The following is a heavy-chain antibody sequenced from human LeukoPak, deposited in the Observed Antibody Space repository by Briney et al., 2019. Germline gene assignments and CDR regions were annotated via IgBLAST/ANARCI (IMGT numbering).Heavy chain of an antibody. Sequence: PGGSMRLSCAASGFTFSTYAMNWVRQAPGKGLEWLSGITGSGDRIYYADSVKGRSTISRDNSKNTVFLQMNSLRAEDTAMYYCANGDCSSASCYQSPLGNWGQGTLVTVSS. V-gene: IGHV3-23*01. CDR3: ANGDCSSASCYQSPLGN. J-gene: IGHJ4*02. D-gene: IGHD2-2*01. CDR2: ITGSGDRI. CDR1: GFTFSTYA.